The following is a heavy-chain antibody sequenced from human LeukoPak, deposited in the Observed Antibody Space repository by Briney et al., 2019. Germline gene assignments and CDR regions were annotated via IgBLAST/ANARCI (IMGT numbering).Heavy chain of an antibody. CDR2: IYYSGST. D-gene: IGHD3-16*02. CDR1: GGSISSYY. V-gene: IGHV4-59*01. Sequence: PSETLSLTCTVSGGSISSYYWSWIRQPPGKGLEWIGYIYYSGSTNYNPSLKSRVTLSVDTSKNQFSLKLSSVTAADTAVYYCARGNMITFGGVIVMDWFDPWGQGTLVTVSS. J-gene: IGHJ5*02. CDR3: ARGNMITFGGVIVMDWFDP.